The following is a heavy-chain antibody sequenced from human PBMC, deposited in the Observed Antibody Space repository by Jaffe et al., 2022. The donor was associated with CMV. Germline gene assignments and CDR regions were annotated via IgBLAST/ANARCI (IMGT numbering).Heavy chain of an antibody. CDR2: IKQDGSEK. CDR1: GFTFSSYW. V-gene: IGHV3-7*03. Sequence: EVQLVESGGGLVQPGGSLRLSCAASGFTFSSYWMSWVRQAPGKGLEWVANIKQDGSEKYYVDSVKGRFTISRDNAKNSLYLQMNSLRAEDTAVYYCARDRPPRLGYYYYYMDVWGKGTTVTVSS. CDR3: ARDRPPRLGYYYYYMDV. J-gene: IGHJ6*03. D-gene: IGHD6-25*01.